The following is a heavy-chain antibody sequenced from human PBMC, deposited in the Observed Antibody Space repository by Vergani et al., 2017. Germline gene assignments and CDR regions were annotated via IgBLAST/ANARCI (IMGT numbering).Heavy chain of an antibody. CDR2: LSTTGGA. V-gene: IGHV4-4*09. CDR3: ARHIPYRGSPNYYGMDV. Sequence: QAQLQESGPGLVKPSETLSLTCHVFGVSVTDYNCNWIRQAPGKGLEWIGSLSTTGGATHASHNPSLKSRVSISVDTSKNQFSLRLSSVTAADTAVYYCARHIPYRGSPNYYGMDVWGQGTTVTVSS. J-gene: IGHJ6*02. D-gene: IGHD1-26*01. CDR1: GVSVTDYN.